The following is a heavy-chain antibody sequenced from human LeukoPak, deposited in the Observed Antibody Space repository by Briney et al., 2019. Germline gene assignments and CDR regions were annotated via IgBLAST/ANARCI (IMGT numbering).Heavy chain of an antibody. CDR1: GGSVCSSSYY. V-gene: IGHV4-39*01. D-gene: IGHD3-22*01. Sequence: TSETLSLTCTFSGGSVCSSSYYWAWIRQPPGKGLEWIASMYYSGSTYYKPSLKSRVTISVDTSKNQFSLKLSSVTAADTAVYYCARYFYYDSSEDPNYFDYWGQRALVTVSS. CDR2: MYYSGST. CDR3: ARYFYYDSSEDPNYFDY. J-gene: IGHJ4*02.